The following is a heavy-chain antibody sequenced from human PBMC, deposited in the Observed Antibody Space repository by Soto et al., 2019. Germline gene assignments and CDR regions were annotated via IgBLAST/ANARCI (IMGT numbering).Heavy chain of an antibody. CDR1: GYTFTGYY. J-gene: IGHJ6*03. V-gene: IGHV1-2*04. Sequence: GASVKVSCKASGYTFTGYYMHWVRQAPGQGLEWMGWINPNSGGTNYAQKFQGWVTMTRDTSISTAYMELSRLRSDDTAVYYCARDGLQWLRPDYYYYYMDVWGKGTTVTVSS. CDR2: INPNSGGT. CDR3: ARDGLQWLRPDYYYYYMDV. D-gene: IGHD5-12*01.